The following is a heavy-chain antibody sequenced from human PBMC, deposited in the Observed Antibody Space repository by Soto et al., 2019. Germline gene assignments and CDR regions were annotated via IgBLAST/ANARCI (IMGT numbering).Heavy chain of an antibody. J-gene: IGHJ6*03. D-gene: IGHD3-16*01. CDR1: GASISSYH. CDR3: AAAVPAEYVFPYYYMDV. V-gene: IGHV4-59*01. Sequence: QVQLPESGPGLVKHSETLSLTCTVSGASISSYHWSWIRQTPGKGLEWIGYKYYSGSANYNPSLKSRVPFSVDTSKHQVSLKLSSVTAADTGVYYCAAAVPAEYVFPYYYMDVWGKGTTVTVSS. CDR2: KYYSGSA.